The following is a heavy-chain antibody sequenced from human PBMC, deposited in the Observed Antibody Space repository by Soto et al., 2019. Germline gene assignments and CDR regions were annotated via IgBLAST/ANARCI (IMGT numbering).Heavy chain of an antibody. V-gene: IGHV3-21*06. CDR1: GFIFTRYS. J-gene: IGHJ4*02. CDR3: ARESEDLTSNFDY. Sequence: GGSLRLSCAASGFIFTRYSMNWVRQAPGKGLEWVSSISSTTNYIYYGDSMKGRFTISRDNAKNSLYLEMNSLRAEDTAVYYCARESEDLTSNFDYWGQGXLVTVYS. CDR2: ISSTTNYI.